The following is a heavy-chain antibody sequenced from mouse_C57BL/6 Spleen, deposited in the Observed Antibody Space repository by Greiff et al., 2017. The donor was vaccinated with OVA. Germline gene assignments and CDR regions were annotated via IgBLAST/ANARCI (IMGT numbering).Heavy chain of an antibody. D-gene: IGHD3-2*02. J-gene: IGHJ3*01. V-gene: IGHV1-55*01. Sequence: QVHVKQPGAELVKPGASVKMSCKASGYTFTSYWITWVKQRPGQGLEWIGDIYLGSGSTNYNEKFKSRATLTVDTSSGTAYLQLSSLTSEDSAVNYCAGAGTAQATFAYWGKGTLVTVSA. CDR1: GYTFTSYW. CDR2: IYLGSGST. CDR3: AGAGTAQATFAY.